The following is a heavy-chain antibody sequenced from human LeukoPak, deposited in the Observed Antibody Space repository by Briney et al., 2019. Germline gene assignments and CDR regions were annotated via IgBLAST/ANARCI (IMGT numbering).Heavy chain of an antibody. CDR1: GYTLTELS. CDR3: ATPHDSSGYYQSFDY. V-gene: IGHV1-24*01. J-gene: IGHJ4*02. D-gene: IGHD3-22*01. Sequence: ASVKVSCTVSGYTLTELSMHWVRQAPGKGLEWMGGFDPEDGETIYAQKFQGRVTMTEDTSTDTAYMELSSLRSEDTAVYYCATPHDSSGYYQSFDYWGQGTLVTVSS. CDR2: FDPEDGET.